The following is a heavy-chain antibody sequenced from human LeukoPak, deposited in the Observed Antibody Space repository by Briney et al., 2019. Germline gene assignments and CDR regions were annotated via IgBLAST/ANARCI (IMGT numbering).Heavy chain of an antibody. V-gene: IGHV5-51*01. CDR1: GYSFTSHW. J-gene: IGHJ5*02. CDR3: ARQGARYSSSSNWFDP. Sequence: GESLKISCKGSGYSFTSHWIGWVRQMPGKGLEWMGIIYPGDSDTRYSPSFQGQVTISADKSISTAYLQWSSLKASDTAMYYCARQGARYSSSSNWFDPWGQGTLVTVSS. D-gene: IGHD6-6*01. CDR2: IYPGDSDT.